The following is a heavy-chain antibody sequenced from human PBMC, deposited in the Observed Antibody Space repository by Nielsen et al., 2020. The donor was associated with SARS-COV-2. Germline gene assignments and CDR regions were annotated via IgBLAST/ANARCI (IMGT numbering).Heavy chain of an antibody. CDR2: ISFDEINK. D-gene: IGHD1-26*01. CDR1: GFTFSNYA. J-gene: IGHJ4*02. V-gene: IGHV3-30-3*01. Sequence: GESLKISCAASGFTFSNYAMHWVRQAPGKGLEWVALISFDEINKYYEESVEGRFTISRDNSKNTLYLQMHSLTPEDTAVYYCATGLKGSYFTFGGQVTLVIVSS. CDR3: ATGLKGSYFTF.